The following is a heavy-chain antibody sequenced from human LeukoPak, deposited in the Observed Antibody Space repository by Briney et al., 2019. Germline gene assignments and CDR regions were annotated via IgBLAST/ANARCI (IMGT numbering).Heavy chain of an antibody. CDR2: INPNSGGT. CDR3: ARTDSAAGPYYYYYYGMDV. J-gene: IGHJ6*02. D-gene: IGHD6-13*01. CDR1: GYTFTGYY. V-gene: IGHV1-2*02. Sequence: ASVKVSCKASGYTFTGYYMHWVRQAPGQGLEWMGWINPNSGGTNYAQKLQGRVTMTRDTSISTAYMELSRLRSDDTAVYYCARTDSAAGPYYYYYYGMDVWGQGTTVTVSS.